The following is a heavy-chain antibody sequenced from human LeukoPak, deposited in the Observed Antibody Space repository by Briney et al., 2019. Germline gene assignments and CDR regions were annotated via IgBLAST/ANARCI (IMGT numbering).Heavy chain of an antibody. J-gene: IGHJ4*02. V-gene: IGHV4-59*12. Sequence: PSETLSLTCTVSGGSISNYYWSWIRQPPGKGLEWIGYIYYGGSTYYNPSLKSRVTISVDTSKNQFSLKLSSVTAADTAVYYCARDITGSFDYWGQGNLVTVSS. CDR2: IYYGGST. CDR1: GGSISNYY. CDR3: ARDITGSFDY. D-gene: IGHD1-14*01.